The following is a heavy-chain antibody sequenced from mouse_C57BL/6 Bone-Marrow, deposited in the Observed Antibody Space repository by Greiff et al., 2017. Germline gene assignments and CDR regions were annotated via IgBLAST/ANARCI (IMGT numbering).Heavy chain of an antibody. CDR3: ARYGSSYVAY. Sequence: QVQLKQSGAELVKPGASVKMSCKASGYTFTSYWITWVKQRPGQGLEWIGDIYPGSGSTNYNEKFKSKATLTVDTSSSTAYMQLSSLTSEDSAVYYGARYGSSYVAYWGQGTLVTVSA. V-gene: IGHV1-55*01. D-gene: IGHD1-1*01. CDR1: GYTFTSYW. CDR2: IYPGSGST. J-gene: IGHJ3*01.